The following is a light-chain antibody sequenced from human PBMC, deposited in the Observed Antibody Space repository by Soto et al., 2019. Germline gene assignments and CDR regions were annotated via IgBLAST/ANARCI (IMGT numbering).Light chain of an antibody. V-gene: IGKV3-20*01. J-gene: IGKJ1*01. CDR1: QSVSSSY. Sequence: EIVLTQSPGTLSLSPGERATLSCRASQSVSSSYLAWYQQKPGQAPRLLIFDASTRATGVPARFSGTGSGTEFTLTISSLQPEDVATYYCQKYNSAPRTFGQGTKVDIK. CDR2: DAS. CDR3: QKYNSAPRT.